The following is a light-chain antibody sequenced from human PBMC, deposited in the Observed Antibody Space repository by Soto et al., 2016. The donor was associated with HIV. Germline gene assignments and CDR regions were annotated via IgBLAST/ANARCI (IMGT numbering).Light chain of an antibody. CDR3: QQLNSYPRRLT. CDR2: AAS. CDR1: QGISSY. Sequence: DIQLTQSPSFLSASVGDRVTITCRASQGISSYLAWYQQKPGKAPKLLIYAASTLQSGVPSRFSGSGSGTEFTLTISSLQPEDFATYYCQQLNSYPRRLTFGRRD. J-gene: IGKJ4*01. V-gene: IGKV1-9*01.